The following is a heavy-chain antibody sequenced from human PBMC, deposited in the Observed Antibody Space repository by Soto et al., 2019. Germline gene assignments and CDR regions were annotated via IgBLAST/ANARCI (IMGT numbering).Heavy chain of an antibody. Sequence: GXSEEVSWKASAGAFRSYAISWVRQAPGQGLEWMGGIIPIFGTANYAQKFQGRVTITADKSTSTAYMELSSLRSEDTAVYYCAAYYYDSSGYWGWAFDIWGQGTMVTVSS. J-gene: IGHJ3*02. CDR2: IIPIFGTA. D-gene: IGHD3-22*01. CDR3: AAYYYDSSGYWGWAFDI. V-gene: IGHV1-69*06. CDR1: AGAFRSYA.